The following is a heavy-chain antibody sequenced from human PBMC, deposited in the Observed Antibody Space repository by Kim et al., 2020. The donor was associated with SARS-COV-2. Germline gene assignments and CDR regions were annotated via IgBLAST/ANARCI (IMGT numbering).Heavy chain of an antibody. CDR2: IYYSGNT. J-gene: IGHJ6*02. CDR1: GGSISNYY. CDR3: ARDRYYNDGSGSLRSDRYYYYAMDV. D-gene: IGHD3-22*01. Sequence: SETLSLTCTVSGGSISNYYWSWIRQSPGKGLEWIGHIYYSGNTNYNPSLKSRVTISVDTSKNQFSLKLRSVTAADTAVYYCARDRYYNDGSGSLRSDRYYYYAMDVWGQGTTVTVSS. V-gene: IGHV4-59*13.